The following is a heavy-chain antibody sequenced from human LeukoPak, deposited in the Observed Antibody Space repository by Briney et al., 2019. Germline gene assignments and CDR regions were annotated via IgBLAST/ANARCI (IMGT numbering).Heavy chain of an antibody. J-gene: IGHJ4*02. Sequence: SETLSLTCTVSGGPICSSGYYWGWIRQPPGKGLEWLGSMHYSGITYYSPSLTSRVTISVDTSKNQFSLRLSSVTAADTAVYYCARYPYSDSGVWQAFDYWGQGTLVTVSS. CDR1: GGPICSSGYY. D-gene: IGHD5-12*01. CDR2: MHYSGIT. V-gene: IGHV4-39*01. CDR3: ARYPYSDSGVWQAFDY.